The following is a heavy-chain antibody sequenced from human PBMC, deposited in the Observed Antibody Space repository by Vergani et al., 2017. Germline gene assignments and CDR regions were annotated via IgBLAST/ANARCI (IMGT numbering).Heavy chain of an antibody. CDR3: AGGTIAAGGSVSDS. V-gene: IGHV4-59*01. J-gene: IGHJ4*02. CDR2: SYYSGST. Sequence: QAQLQESGPGLVKPSETLSLTCTVSGGSISSYYWSWIRQPPGKGLEWIGYSYYSGSTNYNPSLKSRVTISVDTSKNQFSLKLSSVTAADTAVYYCAGGTIAAGGSVSDSWGQGTRVTVSS. CDR1: GGSISSYY. D-gene: IGHD6-13*01.